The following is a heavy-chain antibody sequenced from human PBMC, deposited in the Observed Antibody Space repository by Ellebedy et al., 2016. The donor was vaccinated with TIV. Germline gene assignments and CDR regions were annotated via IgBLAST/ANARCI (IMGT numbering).Heavy chain of an antibody. CDR3: AILQEGYCSTTDCYLAFQI. CDR1: GYTFTNYY. V-gene: IGHV1-46*01. J-gene: IGHJ3*02. Sequence: ASVKVSCXASGYTFTNYYMHWVRQAPGQGLEWVGVTNPRDAGTTYAQKFQDRVTMTSDTSTSTFYMDLRSLTSEDTAVYYCAILQEGYCSTTDCYLAFQIWGQGTMVTVSS. CDR2: TNPRDAGT. D-gene: IGHD2-2*01.